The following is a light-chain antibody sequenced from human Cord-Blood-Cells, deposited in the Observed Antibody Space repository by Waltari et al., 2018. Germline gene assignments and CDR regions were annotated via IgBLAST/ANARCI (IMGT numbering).Light chain of an antibody. V-gene: IGLV3-1*01. CDR3: QAWVSSVV. Sequence: SYELTQPPSVSVAPGQPASITCSGDKLGDKYACWYQQKPGQSPVLVIYQDSKRPSGIPERFSGSNSGNTATLTISGTQAMDEADYYCQAWVSSVVFGGGTKLTVL. CDR1: KLGDKY. J-gene: IGLJ2*01. CDR2: QDS.